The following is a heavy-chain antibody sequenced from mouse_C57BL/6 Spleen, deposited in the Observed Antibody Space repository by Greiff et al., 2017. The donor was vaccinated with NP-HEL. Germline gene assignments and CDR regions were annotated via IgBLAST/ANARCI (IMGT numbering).Heavy chain of an antibody. D-gene: IGHD1-1*01. CDR1: GFTFSDYY. J-gene: IGHJ4*01. CDR2: INYDGSST. CDR3: ARVSYYGSSSYAMDY. Sequence: EVQLVESEVGLVQPGSSMKLSCTASGFTFSDYYMAWVRQVPEKGLEWVANINYDGSSTYYLDSLKSRFIISRDNAKNILYLQMSSLKSEDTATYYCARVSYYGSSSYAMDYWGQGTSVTVSS. V-gene: IGHV5-16*01.